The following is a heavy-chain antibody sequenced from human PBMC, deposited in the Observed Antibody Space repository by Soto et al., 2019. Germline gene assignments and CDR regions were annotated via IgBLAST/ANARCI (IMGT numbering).Heavy chain of an antibody. Sequence: QVHLVQSGPEVKKPGASVKVSCKASGYTFTGNSLHWVRQAPGQGLEWMGWINPNNGGTNYAQKFRRWVTMTRDTSISTAYMDLSRLKSDDTAVYYCAIQRSGGVYWGQGTQVTVSS. V-gene: IGHV1-2*04. CDR3: AIQRSGGVY. CDR2: INPNNGGT. J-gene: IGHJ4*02. D-gene: IGHD2-15*01. CDR1: GYTFTGNS.